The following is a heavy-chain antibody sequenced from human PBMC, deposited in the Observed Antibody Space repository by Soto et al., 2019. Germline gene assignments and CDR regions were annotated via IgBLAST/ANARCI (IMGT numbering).Heavy chain of an antibody. V-gene: IGHV1-18*04. CDR1: GYTFTSYG. CDR3: ARLANIFDFDN. Sequence: ASVKVSCKASGYTFTSYGISWVRQAPGQGLEWMGWISAYNGNTNYAQKLQGRVTMTTDTSISTAYLQWSSLKASDTAMYYCARLANIFDFDNWGHGTLVTVSS. J-gene: IGHJ4*01. CDR2: ISAYNGNT. D-gene: IGHD2-21*01.